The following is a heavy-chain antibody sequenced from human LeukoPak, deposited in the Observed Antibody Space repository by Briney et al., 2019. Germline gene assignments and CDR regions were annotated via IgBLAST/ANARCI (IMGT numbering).Heavy chain of an antibody. Sequence: GGSLRLSCAAAGFTFTSYEMNWVRHSPGKGLEWVSYISSSGSTISYADSVKGRFTISRDNAKNPLYLQMNSLRAEDTAVYYCARDRYTVMVMGYYGMDVWGKGTTVTVSS. V-gene: IGHV3-48*03. J-gene: IGHJ6*04. CDR1: GFTFTSYE. CDR3: ARDRYTVMVMGYYGMDV. D-gene: IGHD5-18*01. CDR2: ISSSGSTI.